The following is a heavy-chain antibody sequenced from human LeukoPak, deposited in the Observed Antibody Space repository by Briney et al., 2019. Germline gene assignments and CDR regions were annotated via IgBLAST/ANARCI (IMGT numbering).Heavy chain of an antibody. V-gene: IGHV4-39*01. CDR3: ASYRSTIAAAGPHFDY. CDR1: GGSISSNSYY. J-gene: IGHJ4*02. Sequence: PSETLSLTCTVSGGSISSNSYYWGWIRQPPGKGLEWIGTIYYGGSTYYNPSLKSRLTISEDTSKNQFSLKLSSVTAADTAVYYCASYRSTIAAAGPHFDYWGQGTLVTVSS. D-gene: IGHD6-13*01. CDR2: IYYGGST.